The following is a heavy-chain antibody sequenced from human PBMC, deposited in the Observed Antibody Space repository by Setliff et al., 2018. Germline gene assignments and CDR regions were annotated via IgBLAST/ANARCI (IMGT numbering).Heavy chain of an antibody. CDR1: GYTFTSYG. J-gene: IGHJ3*02. V-gene: IGHV1-18*01. Sequence: ASVKVSFKASGYTFTSYGISWVRQAPGQGLERMGWISAYNGNTNYAQKLQGRVTMTTDTSTSTAYMELRSLRSDDTAVYYCARDKEGSSGLDAFDIWGQGTMVTVSS. D-gene: IGHD3-22*01. CDR2: ISAYNGNT. CDR3: ARDKEGSSGLDAFDI.